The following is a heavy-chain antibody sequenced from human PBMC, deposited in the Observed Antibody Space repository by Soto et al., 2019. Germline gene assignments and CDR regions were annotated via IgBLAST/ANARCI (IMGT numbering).Heavy chain of an antibody. CDR1: GGSISSYY. CDR3: ARDSIGLIVYHYYCMDV. J-gene: IGHJ6*02. CDR2: IYYSGST. Sequence: SETLSLTCTVSGGSISSYYWSWIRQPPGKGLEWIGYIYYSGSTNYNPSLKSRVTISVGTSKNQFSLKLSSVTAADTAVYYCARDSIGLIVYHYYCMDVWGQGTTVTVSS. V-gene: IGHV4-59*01. D-gene: IGHD3-3*02.